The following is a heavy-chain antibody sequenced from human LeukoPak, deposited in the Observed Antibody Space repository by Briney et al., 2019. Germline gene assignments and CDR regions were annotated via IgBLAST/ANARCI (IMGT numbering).Heavy chain of an antibody. J-gene: IGHJ6*03. CDR3: ARAPSAMVEWEGYYYMDV. V-gene: IGHV3-7*04. CDR1: GFSFSTFW. D-gene: IGHD5-18*01. Sequence: PGGSLRLSCAASGFSFSTFWMTWVRQAPGKGLEWVANIKPDGSEKDYVDSVKGRFTISRDNAKNSLYLQMNSLRAEDTAVYYCARAPSAMVEWEGYYYMDVWGKGTTVTVSS. CDR2: IKPDGSEK.